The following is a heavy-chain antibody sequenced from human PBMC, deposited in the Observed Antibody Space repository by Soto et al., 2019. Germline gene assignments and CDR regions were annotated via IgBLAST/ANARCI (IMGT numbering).Heavy chain of an antibody. V-gene: IGHV3-23*01. Sequence: GGSLRLSCAASGFTFSSYAMSWVRQAPGKGLEWVSAISGSGGSTYYADSVKGRFTISRDNSKNTLYLQMNSLRAEDTAVYYCAKEYPGSYDILTGYYLRIDAFDIWGQGTMVTVSS. CDR2: ISGSGGST. J-gene: IGHJ3*02. CDR1: GFTFSSYA. D-gene: IGHD3-9*01. CDR3: AKEYPGSYDILTGYYLRIDAFDI.